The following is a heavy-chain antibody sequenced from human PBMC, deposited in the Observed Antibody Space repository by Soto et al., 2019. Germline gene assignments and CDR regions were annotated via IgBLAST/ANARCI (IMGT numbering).Heavy chain of an antibody. CDR3: AKGRSIAVPEGS. Sequence: QVQLVQSGPEMKKPGASVKVSCKGSGFIFTNYGFNWVRQAPGQGLEWVGWVSAANGYTRSAQKFQDRLIMTTDSSTNTAYMELRGLGPDDRALYYCAKGRSIAVPEGSWGQGTLVTVSS. V-gene: IGHV1-18*01. CDR1: GFIFTNYG. J-gene: IGHJ5*02. D-gene: IGHD6-19*01. CDR2: VSAANGYT.